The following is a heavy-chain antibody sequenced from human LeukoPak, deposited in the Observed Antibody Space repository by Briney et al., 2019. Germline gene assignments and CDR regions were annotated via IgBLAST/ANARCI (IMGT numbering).Heavy chain of an antibody. V-gene: IGHV1-18*01. Sequence: ASVKVSCKASGYTFTSYGISWVRQAPGQGLEWMGWISAYNGNTNYAQKLQGRVTMTTDTSTSTAYMELRSLRSDDTAVYYRARAVIAARLYYYYYGMDVWGQGTTVTVSS. CDR2: ISAYNGNT. CDR3: ARAVIAARLYYYYYGMDV. J-gene: IGHJ6*02. CDR1: GYTFTSYG. D-gene: IGHD6-6*01.